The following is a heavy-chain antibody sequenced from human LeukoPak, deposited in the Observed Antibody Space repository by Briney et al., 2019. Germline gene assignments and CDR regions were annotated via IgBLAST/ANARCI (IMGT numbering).Heavy chain of an antibody. CDR1: GYTFTGYH. CDR3: ARLPVIVGAWSPIDY. CDR2: INPESGGT. V-gene: IGHV1-2*02. J-gene: IGHJ4*02. D-gene: IGHD1-26*01. Sequence: ASVKVSCKASGYTFTGYHMHWVRQAPGQGLEWMGWINPESGGTNYAQKFQGRVTMTRDTSISTAYMGLTSLRSDDTAVYYCARLPVIVGAWSPIDYWGQGTRVTVSS.